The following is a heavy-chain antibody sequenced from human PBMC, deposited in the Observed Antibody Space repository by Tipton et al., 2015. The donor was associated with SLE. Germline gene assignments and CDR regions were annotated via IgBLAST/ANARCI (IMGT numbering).Heavy chain of an antibody. CDR3: ARETLGGYYFDY. J-gene: IGHJ4*02. CDR2: INHSGST. CDR1: GGSFSGYY. D-gene: IGHD3-10*01. V-gene: IGHV4-34*01. Sequence: TLSLTCAVYGGSFSGYYWSWIRQPPGKGLEWIGEINHSGSTNYNPSLKSRVTISVDTSKNQFSLKLSSVTAADTAVYYCARETLGGYYFDYWGQGTLVTVSS.